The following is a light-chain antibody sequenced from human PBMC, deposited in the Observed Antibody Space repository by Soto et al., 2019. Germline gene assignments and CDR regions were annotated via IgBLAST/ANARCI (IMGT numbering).Light chain of an antibody. CDR1: QSVSSH. CDR3: QQRSNWSMYT. V-gene: IGKV3-11*01. Sequence: EIVLTQSPATLSSSPGERATLSCRASQSVSSHLAWYQQKPGQAPRLLIYDASNRATGIPARFSGSGSGTDFTLTISSLEPEDFAVYYCQQRSNWSMYTFGQGTKLEIK. J-gene: IGKJ2*01. CDR2: DAS.